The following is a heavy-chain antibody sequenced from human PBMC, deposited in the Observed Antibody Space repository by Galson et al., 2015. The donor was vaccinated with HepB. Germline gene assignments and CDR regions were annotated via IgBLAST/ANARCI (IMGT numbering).Heavy chain of an antibody. CDR3: ARDSSSSSWAAFDP. CDR2: ISSSSSYI. J-gene: IGHJ5*02. D-gene: IGHD6-13*01. CDR1: GFTFSSYS. Sequence: SLRLSCAASGFTFSSYSMNWVRQAPGKGLEWVSSISSSSSYIYYADSVKGRFTISRDNAKNSLYLQMNSLRAEDTAVYYCARDSSSSSWAAFDPWGQGTLVTVSS. V-gene: IGHV3-21*01.